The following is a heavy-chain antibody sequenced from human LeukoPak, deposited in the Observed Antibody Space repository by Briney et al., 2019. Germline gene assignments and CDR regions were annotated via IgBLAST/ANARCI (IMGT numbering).Heavy chain of an antibody. D-gene: IGHD3-22*01. CDR2: IYSGGST. Sequence: QSGGSLRLSCAASGFTVSSNYMSWVRQAPGKGLEWVSVIYSGGSTYYADSVKGRFTISGDNSKNTLYLQMNSLRAEDTAVYYCARGGKYYYDSSGYRPNWFDPWGQGTLVTVSS. CDR1: GFTVSSNY. J-gene: IGHJ5*02. CDR3: ARGGKYYYDSSGYRPNWFDP. V-gene: IGHV3-66*02.